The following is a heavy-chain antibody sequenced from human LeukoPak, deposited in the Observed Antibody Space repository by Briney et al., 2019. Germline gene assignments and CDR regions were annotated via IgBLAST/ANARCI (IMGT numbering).Heavy chain of an antibody. CDR3: AKDRQQLGYFDY. J-gene: IGHJ4*02. CDR2: ISGSGGST. V-gene: IGHV3-23*01. Sequence: GGSLRLSCAASGFTLSSYAMSWVRQAPGKGLEWVSAISGSGGSTYYADSVKGRFTISRDNSKNTLYLQMNSLRAEDTAVYYCAKDRQQLGYFDYWGQGTLVTVSS. D-gene: IGHD6-13*01. CDR1: GFTLSSYA.